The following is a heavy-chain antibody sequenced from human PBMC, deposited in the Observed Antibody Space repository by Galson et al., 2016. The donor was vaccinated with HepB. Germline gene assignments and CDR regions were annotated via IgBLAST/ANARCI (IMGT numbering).Heavy chain of an antibody. CDR3: AKSSHEWLGELCYYYWYYMDD. V-gene: IGHV3-30*18. D-gene: IGHD3-10*01. CDR2: LSYDGSNK. CDR1: GFTFSNYG. J-gene: IGHJ6*03. Sequence: SLRLSCAASGFTFSNYGIHWVRQAPGRGLEWVAFLSYDGSNKYYTDSVKGRFTISRGNSKNTLFLQMSSLRAEDTAAYYCAKSSHEWLGELCYYYWYYMDDWGKGTTVTVSS.